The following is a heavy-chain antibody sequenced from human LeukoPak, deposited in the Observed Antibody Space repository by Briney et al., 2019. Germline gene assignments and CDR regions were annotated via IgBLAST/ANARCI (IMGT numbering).Heavy chain of an antibody. CDR2: ISCDGSSK. Sequence: GGSLRLSCAASGFTFSTYAMHWVRQAPGKGLEWVAVISCDGSSKYYADSVKGRFTISRDNSKNTLYLQMNSLRAEDTAVYYCARDRWGGYSGYDPAYYFDYWGQGTLVTVSS. J-gene: IGHJ4*02. CDR1: GFTFSTYA. D-gene: IGHD5-12*01. CDR3: ARDRWGGYSGYDPAYYFDY. V-gene: IGHV3-30*04.